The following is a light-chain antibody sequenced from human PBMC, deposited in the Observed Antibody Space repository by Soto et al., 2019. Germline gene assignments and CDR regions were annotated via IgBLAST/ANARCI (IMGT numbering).Light chain of an antibody. CDR3: QQANSFPFT. J-gene: IGKJ3*01. CDR2: AAS. Sequence: DIQMTQSPSSVSASIGDRVTITCRASQIIGSWLAWYQQKPGKAPTLLIYAASSLQSGVPSRFSGSGSGTDFTLTITSLQAEDSASYYRQQANSFPFTFGPGTKVHI. CDR1: QIIGSW. V-gene: IGKV1-12*02.